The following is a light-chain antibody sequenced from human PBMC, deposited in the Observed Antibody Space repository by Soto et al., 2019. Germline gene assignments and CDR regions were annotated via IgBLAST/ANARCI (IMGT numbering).Light chain of an antibody. CDR3: QHHYPYSPET. V-gene: IGKV1-39*01. J-gene: IGKJ2*01. Sequence: DIQMTQSPSSLSASVGDRVTITCRASQSISTYLNWYQQKLGKAPKLLISGASSLQGGVPSRFSGSGSGTEFTLTISNLQPDDFATYYCQHHYPYSPETFGQGTKLEIK. CDR2: GAS. CDR1: QSISTY.